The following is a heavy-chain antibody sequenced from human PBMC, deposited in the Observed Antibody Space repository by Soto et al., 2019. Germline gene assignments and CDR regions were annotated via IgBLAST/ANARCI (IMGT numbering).Heavy chain of an antibody. D-gene: IGHD6-13*01. CDR2: ISSSSSDT. V-gene: IGHV3-11*06. J-gene: IGHJ4*02. CDR3: ASHRGPYRSSRTDY. CDR1: GFTFSDYY. Sequence: QVQLVESGGGLVKPGGSLRLSCAASGFTFSDYYMSWIRQAPGKGLEWVSYISSSSSDTNYADSVKGRFTISRDNAKNSQYLQMSRLRAEDTAVYYCASHRGPYRSSRTDYWGQGTLVTVSS.